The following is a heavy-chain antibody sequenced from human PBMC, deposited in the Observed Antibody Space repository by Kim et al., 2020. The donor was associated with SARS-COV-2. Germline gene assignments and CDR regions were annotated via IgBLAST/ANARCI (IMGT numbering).Heavy chain of an antibody. CDR3: ASVYGDYQRAAFDI. Sequence: NPSLKSRVTISLDTSKNPFSLKLSSVTAADTAVYYCASVYGDYQRAAFDIWGQGTMVTVSS. D-gene: IGHD4-17*01. V-gene: IGHV4-59*01. J-gene: IGHJ3*02.